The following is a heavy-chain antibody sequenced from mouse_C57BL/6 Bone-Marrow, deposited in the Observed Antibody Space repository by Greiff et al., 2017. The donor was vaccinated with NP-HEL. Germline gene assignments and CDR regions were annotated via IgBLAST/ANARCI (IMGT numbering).Heavy chain of an antibody. Sequence: VQLQQSGAELARPGASVKLSCKASGYTFTSYGISWVKQRTGQGLEWIGEIYPRSGNTYYNEKFKGKATLTADKSSSTAYMELRSLTSDDSAVYFYASPIRGPSWCAYWGQGTLVTVSA. CDR2: IYPRSGNT. D-gene: IGHD1-2*01. V-gene: IGHV1-81*01. CDR3: ASPIRGPSWCAY. J-gene: IGHJ3*01. CDR1: GYTFTSYG.